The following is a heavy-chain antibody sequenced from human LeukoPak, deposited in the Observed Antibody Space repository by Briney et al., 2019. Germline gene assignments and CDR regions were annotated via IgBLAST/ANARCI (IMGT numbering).Heavy chain of an antibody. CDR1: GGSISSSSYY. V-gene: IGHV4-39*01. J-gene: IGHJ6*02. CDR2: IYYSGST. D-gene: IGHD2-2*01. Sequence: PSETLSLTCTVSGGSISSSSYYWGWIRQPPGQGLEWIGSIYYSGSTYYNPSLKSRVTISVDTSKNQFSLKLSSVTAADTAVYYCARVHCSSTSCPTLGRAYYYYYGMDVWGQGTTVTVSS. CDR3: ARVHCSSTSCPTLGRAYYYYYGMDV.